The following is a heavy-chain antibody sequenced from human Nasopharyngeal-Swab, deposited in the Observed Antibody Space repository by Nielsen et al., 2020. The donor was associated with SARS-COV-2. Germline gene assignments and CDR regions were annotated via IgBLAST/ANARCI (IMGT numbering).Heavy chain of an antibody. CDR1: GGSFSGYY. CDR2: INHSGST. D-gene: IGHD4-17*01. Sequence: SETLSLTCAVYGGSFSGYYWSWIRQPPGKGLEWIGEINHSGSTNYNPSLKSRVTISVDTSKNQFSLKLSSVTAADTAVYYCARGGRIYMNTVTTWLDYWGQGTLVTVSS. CDR3: ARGGRIYMNTVTTWLDY. J-gene: IGHJ4*02. V-gene: IGHV4-34*01.